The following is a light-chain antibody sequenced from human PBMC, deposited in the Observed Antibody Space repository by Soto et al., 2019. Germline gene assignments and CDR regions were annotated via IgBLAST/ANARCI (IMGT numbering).Light chain of an antibody. CDR2: DAS. CDR3: QQRSNWPPAVT. V-gene: IGKV3-11*01. Sequence: EIVLTQSPDTLSLSPGERATLSCRASQSVSSSLAWYQQIPGQAPRLLIYDASNRATGIPARFSGSGSGTEFTLTISSLEPEDFAVYYCQQRSNWPPAVTFGPGTKVDIK. J-gene: IGKJ3*01. CDR1: QSVSSS.